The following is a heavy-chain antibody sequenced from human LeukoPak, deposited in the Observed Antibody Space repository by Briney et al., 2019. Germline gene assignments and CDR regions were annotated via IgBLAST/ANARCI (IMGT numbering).Heavy chain of an antibody. CDR3: ARWLRDGYNL. V-gene: IGHV3-21*01. CDR2: ISGSSGYI. D-gene: IGHD5-24*01. CDR1: GFTFSSYN. J-gene: IGHJ4*02. Sequence: GGSLRLSCAASGFTFSSYNMNWVRQAPGKGLEWVSSISGSSGYIYYADSVKGRFTISRDNARKSLYLQMNSLRVEDTAVYYCARWLRDGYNLWGQGTLVTVSS.